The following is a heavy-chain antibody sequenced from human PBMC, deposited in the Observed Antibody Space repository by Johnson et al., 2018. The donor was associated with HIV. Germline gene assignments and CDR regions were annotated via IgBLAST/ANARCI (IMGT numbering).Heavy chain of an antibody. D-gene: IGHD1-26*01. CDR1: GFTVSSNY. Sequence: MQLVESGGGLVQPGGSLRLSCAASGFTVSSNYMSWVRQAPGKGLEWVSVIYSGGSKYYADSVKGRFTISRDNSKNTLFLQMDSLRADDTAVYYCAREGVSGSYYDAFDLWGQGTMVTVSS. CDR2: IYSGGSK. J-gene: IGHJ3*01. CDR3: AREGVSGSYYDAFDL. V-gene: IGHV3-66*02.